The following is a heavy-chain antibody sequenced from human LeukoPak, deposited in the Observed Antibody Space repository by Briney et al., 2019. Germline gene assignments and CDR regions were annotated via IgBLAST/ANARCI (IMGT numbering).Heavy chain of an antibody. V-gene: IGHV3-48*04. Sequence: TGGPLSLSWAPPGFNLVTYAITGAPRAQGKGLGGVSYISSSSSNIYHADSVKGRFTISRDNAKNSLHLQMNSLRAEDTAVYYCARVGRSGWTVDYWGQGTLVTVSS. J-gene: IGHJ4*02. CDR1: GFNLVTYA. CDR2: ISSSSSNI. CDR3: ARVGRSGWTVDY. D-gene: IGHD6-19*01.